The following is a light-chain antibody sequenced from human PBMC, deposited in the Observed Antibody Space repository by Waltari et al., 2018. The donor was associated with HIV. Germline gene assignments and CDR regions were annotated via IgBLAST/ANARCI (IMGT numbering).Light chain of an antibody. J-gene: IGLJ3*02. V-gene: IGLV3-19*01. CDR2: DKN. CDR3: ASRDNNGKRVL. Sequence: SSELTQDPIVSVTLGQTVTITFQGDSLRNYYASWHQLKPGQAPILVIYDKNTRPSGIPDRFSGYTSGNTASLTITGSQAEDEADYFCASRDNNGKRVLFGGGTKLTVL. CDR1: SLRNYY.